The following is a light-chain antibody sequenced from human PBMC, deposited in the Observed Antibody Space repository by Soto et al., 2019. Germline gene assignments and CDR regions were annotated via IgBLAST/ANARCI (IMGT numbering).Light chain of an antibody. Sequence: EIVLAQSPGTLSLSPGERATLSCRASQSISSSSLAWYQQHPGQAPRLVIYAASTRATGIPNRFSGSGSGTYFTLTISRLEREDFAVYYCPQFCTSPLTFGGGTTLEI. CDR1: QSISSSS. V-gene: IGKV3-20*01. J-gene: IGKJ4*01. CDR2: AAS. CDR3: PQFCTSPLT.